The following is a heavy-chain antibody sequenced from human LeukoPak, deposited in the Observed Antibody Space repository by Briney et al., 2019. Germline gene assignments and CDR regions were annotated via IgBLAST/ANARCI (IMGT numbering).Heavy chain of an antibody. V-gene: IGHV1-18*01. CDR3: ARALARMITFGGVIS. CDR1: GYTFTSYG. D-gene: IGHD3-16*02. J-gene: IGHJ5*02. CDR2: ISAYNGNT. Sequence: VASVKVSCKASGYTFTSYGISWVRQAPGQGLEWMGWISAYNGNTNYAQKLQVRVTMTTDTSTSTAYMELRNLRSDDTAVYYCARALARMITFGGVISWGQGTLVTVSS.